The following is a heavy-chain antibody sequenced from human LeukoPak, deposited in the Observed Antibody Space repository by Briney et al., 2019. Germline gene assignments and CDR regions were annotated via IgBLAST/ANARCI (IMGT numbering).Heavy chain of an antibody. J-gene: IGHJ3*02. CDR3: AKQTTGTTGGAFDI. V-gene: IGHV3-30-3*02. CDR1: GFTFSSYA. CDR2: ISYDGSNK. D-gene: IGHD1-1*01. Sequence: AGGSLRLSCAASGFTFSSYAMHWVRQAPGKGLEWVAVISYDGSNKYYADSVKGRFTISRDNAKNSLYLQMNSLRAEDTAMYYCAKQTTGTTGGAFDIWGQGTMVTVSS.